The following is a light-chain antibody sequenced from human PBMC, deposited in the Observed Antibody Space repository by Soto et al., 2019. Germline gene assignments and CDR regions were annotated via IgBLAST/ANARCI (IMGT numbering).Light chain of an antibody. V-gene: IGKV3-15*01. CDR1: QSVSSN. J-gene: IGKJ4*01. Sequence: EIVMTQSPATLSVSPGERATLSCRASQSVSSNLAWYQQKPGQAHRLLIYGASTRATGIPARFSGSGSGTEFTLTISSLQSEDFAVYFCQQYDDWLRLTFGGGTKVDI. CDR2: GAS. CDR3: QQYDDWLRLT.